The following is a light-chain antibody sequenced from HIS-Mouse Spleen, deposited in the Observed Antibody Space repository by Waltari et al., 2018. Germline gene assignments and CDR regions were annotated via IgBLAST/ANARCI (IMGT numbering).Light chain of an antibody. Sequence: SYELTQPPSVSVSPGQTARITCPGEALPNKYPYWYQQKSGQAPVLVIYEDSKRPSGIPERFSGSSSGTMATLTISGAQVEDEADYYCYSTDSSGNHRVFGGGTKLTVL. V-gene: IGLV3-10*01. CDR2: EDS. CDR1: ALPNKY. CDR3: YSTDSSGNHRV. J-gene: IGLJ2*01.